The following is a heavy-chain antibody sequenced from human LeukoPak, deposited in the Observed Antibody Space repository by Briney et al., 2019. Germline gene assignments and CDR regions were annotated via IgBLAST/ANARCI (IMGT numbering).Heavy chain of an antibody. CDR1: GFTFKAFR. CDR3: ARANNAGWFDY. J-gene: IGHJ4*02. D-gene: IGHD6-19*01. Sequence: GGSLRLSCSVSGFTFKAFRMHWVRQAPGKGLEWVAVISYDGSNKYYADSVKGRFTISRDNSKNTLYLQMNSLRAEDTAVYYCARANNAGWFDYWGQGTLVTVSS. CDR2: ISYDGSNK. V-gene: IGHV3-30*03.